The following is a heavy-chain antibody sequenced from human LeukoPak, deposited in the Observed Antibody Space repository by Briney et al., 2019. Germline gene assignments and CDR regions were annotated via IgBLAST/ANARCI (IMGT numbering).Heavy chain of an antibody. CDR3: AKGNGGNSGEYFYYGMDV. D-gene: IGHD4-23*01. CDR1: RFTFSSYA. CDR2: ISGSGGST. V-gene: IGHV3-23*01. Sequence: GGSLRLSCAASRFTFSSYAMTWFRQAPGKGLEWVSAISGSGGSTYYADSVKGRFTISRDNSKNTLYLQLTSLRAEDTAVYYCAKGNGGNSGEYFYYGMDVWGQGTTVTVSS. J-gene: IGHJ6*02.